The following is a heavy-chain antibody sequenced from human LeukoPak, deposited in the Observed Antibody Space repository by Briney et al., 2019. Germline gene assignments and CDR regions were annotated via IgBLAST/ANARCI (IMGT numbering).Heavy chain of an antibody. V-gene: IGHV4-59*01. CDR1: GGSISSYY. CDR2: IYYSGST. CDR3: ARGTTERYYYYYMDV. D-gene: IGHD1-1*01. Sequence: SETLSLTCTVSGGSISSYYWSWLRQPPGKGLEWIGYIYYSGSTNYNPSLKSRVTISVDTSKNQFSLKLSSVTAADTAVYYCARGTTERYYYYYMDVWGKGTTVTVSS. J-gene: IGHJ6*03.